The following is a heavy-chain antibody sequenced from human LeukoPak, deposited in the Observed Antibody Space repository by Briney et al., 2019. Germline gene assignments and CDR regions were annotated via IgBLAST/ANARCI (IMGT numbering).Heavy chain of an antibody. D-gene: IGHD3-22*01. CDR1: GGTFSSYA. J-gene: IGHJ6*02. V-gene: IGHV1-69*13. Sequence: GASVKVSCTASGGTFSSYAISWVRQAPGQGLEWMGGIIPIFGTANYAQKFQGRVTITADESTSTAYMELRSLRSDDTAVYYCARVDYYDSSGYWGLSYYYGMDVWGQGTTVTVSS. CDR2: IIPIFGTA. CDR3: ARVDYYDSSGYWGLSYYYGMDV.